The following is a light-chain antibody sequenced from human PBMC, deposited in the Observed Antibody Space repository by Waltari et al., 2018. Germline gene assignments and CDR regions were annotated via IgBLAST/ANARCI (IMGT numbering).Light chain of an antibody. V-gene: IGKV3-15*01. CDR3: QQYNNWPPWT. J-gene: IGKJ1*01. CDR2: GAS. CDR1: QSVSSN. Sequence: EIVMTQSPATLSVYPGERATLSCRASQSVSSNLAWYQQKPGQAPRLLIYGASTRATGIPARFSGSGSGTEFTLTISSPQSEDFAVYYCQQYNNWPPWTFGQGTKVEIK.